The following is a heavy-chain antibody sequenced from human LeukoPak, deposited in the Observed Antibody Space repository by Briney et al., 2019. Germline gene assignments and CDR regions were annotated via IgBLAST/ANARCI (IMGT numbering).Heavy chain of an antibody. CDR3: ARRSSGYYFDY. CDR2: ISSSGSTT. J-gene: IGHJ4*02. V-gene: IGHV3-48*03. CDR1: GFTFSSYE. D-gene: IGHD6-19*01. Sequence: GGSLRLSCAASGFTFSSYEMNWVRQAPGKGLEWVSYISSSGSTTYYADSVKGRFTISRDNAKNSLYLHIDSLRAEDTAVYYCARRSSGYYFDYWGQGTLVTVSS.